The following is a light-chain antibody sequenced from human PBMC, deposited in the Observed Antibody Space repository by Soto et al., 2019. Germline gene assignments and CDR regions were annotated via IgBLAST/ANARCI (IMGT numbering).Light chain of an antibody. CDR3: QQYNSWPRT. CDR2: GAS. V-gene: IGKV3-15*01. Sequence: LSQSPCTLSLSTGERASLSCGASQSVGNNLAWYRQKPGQAPRLLVHGASTRATGVPARFSGSGSGTEFTLIISSLQSEDFAVYYCQQYNSWPRTFGQGTKVAIK. CDR1: QSVGNN. J-gene: IGKJ1*01.